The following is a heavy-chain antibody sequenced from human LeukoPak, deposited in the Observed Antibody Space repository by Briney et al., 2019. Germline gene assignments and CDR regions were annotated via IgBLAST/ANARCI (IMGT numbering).Heavy chain of an antibody. J-gene: IGHJ3*01. CDR2: IGASGADT. D-gene: IGHD3-22*01. Sequence: GGSLRLSCAASGFTFTNYAMTWVRQAPGKGLEWVSVIGASGADTYYSDSVKGRFTVSRDTSQNTLFLHMSSLRAEDTAVYFCARRPRDTSGYYLGAFHDWGQGTTVTVSS. CDR3: ARRPRDTSGYYLGAFHD. CDR1: GFTFTNYA. V-gene: IGHV3-23*01.